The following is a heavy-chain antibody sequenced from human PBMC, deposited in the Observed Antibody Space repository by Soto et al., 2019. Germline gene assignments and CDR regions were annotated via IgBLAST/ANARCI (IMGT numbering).Heavy chain of an antibody. D-gene: IGHD2-15*01. V-gene: IGHV1-3*01. J-gene: IGHJ4*02. CDR1: GYTFTSYA. CDR3: ARLGYFSGCSCYYFDY. Sequence: SVKVSCKASGYTFTSYAMHWVRQAPGQRLEWMGWINAGNGNTKYSQKFQGRVTITRDTSASTAYMELSSLRSEDTAVYYCARLGYFSGCSCYYFDYWGQGTRVTVSS. CDR2: INAGNGNT.